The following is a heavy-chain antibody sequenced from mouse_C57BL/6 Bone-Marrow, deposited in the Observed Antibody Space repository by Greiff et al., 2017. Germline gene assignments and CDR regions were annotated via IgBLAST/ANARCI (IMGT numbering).Heavy chain of an antibody. D-gene: IGHD1-1*01. CDR2: IDPSDSYT. J-gene: IGHJ3*01. V-gene: IGHV1-69*01. Sequence: QVQLQQPGAELVMPGASVKLSCKASGYTFTSYWMHWVKQRPGQGLEWIGEIDPSDSYTNYNQKFKGKSTLTVDKSSSTAYMQLSSLTSEDSAVYYCARDYDGSSYAYWGQETLVTVSA. CDR1: GYTFTSYW. CDR3: ARDYDGSSYAY.